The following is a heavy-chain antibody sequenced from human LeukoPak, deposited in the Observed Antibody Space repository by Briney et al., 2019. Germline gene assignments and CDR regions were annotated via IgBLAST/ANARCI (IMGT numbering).Heavy chain of an antibody. CDR1: GYSFTSYW. J-gene: IGHJ4*02. V-gene: IGHV5-51*01. Sequence: GESLRISCKGSGYSFTSYWIGWVRQTPGKGLEWMGIIFPGDSATRYSPSFQGQVTISADKSISTAYLQWSSLKASDTAIYYCAREYGDRKFDYWGQGTLVTVSS. D-gene: IGHD4-17*01. CDR2: IFPGDSAT. CDR3: AREYGDRKFDY.